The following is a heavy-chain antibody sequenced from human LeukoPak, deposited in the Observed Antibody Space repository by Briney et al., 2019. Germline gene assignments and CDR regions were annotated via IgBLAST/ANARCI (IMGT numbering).Heavy chain of an antibody. J-gene: IGHJ4*02. V-gene: IGHV4-59*01. CDR2: IYYSGST. CDR1: GGSISSYY. CDR3: ARVGPYCGGDCYYDY. Sequence: PSENLSLTCTVSGGSISSYYWSWIRQPPGKGLEWIGYIYYSGSTNYNPSLKSRVTISVDTSKNQFSLKLSSVTAADAAVYYCARVGPYCGGDCYYDYWGQGTLVTVSS. D-gene: IGHD2-21*02.